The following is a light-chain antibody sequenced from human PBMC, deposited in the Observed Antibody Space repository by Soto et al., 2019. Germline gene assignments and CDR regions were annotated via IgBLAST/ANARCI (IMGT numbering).Light chain of an antibody. Sequence: QSALTQPASVSGSPGQSITISCTETNSDVGSYNLVSWYQQQPGKAPKLIIYEVNKRPSGISNRFSGSKSANTASLTISGLQAEDEADYYCCSYGGRSTYVFGTGTKVTVL. CDR2: EVN. CDR1: NSDVGSYNL. CDR3: CSYGGRSTYV. V-gene: IGLV2-23*02. J-gene: IGLJ1*01.